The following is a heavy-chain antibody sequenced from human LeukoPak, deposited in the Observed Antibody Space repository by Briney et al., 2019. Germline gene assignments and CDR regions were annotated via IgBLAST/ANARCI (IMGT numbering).Heavy chain of an antibody. Sequence: SVKVSCKASGGTFSSYAISWVRQAPGQGLEWMGGIIPIFGTANYAQKFQGRVTIPADESTSTAYMELSSLRSEDTAVYYCARVFSPDYSNNRYYYYYMDVWGKGTTVTVSS. J-gene: IGHJ6*03. CDR3: ARVFSPDYSNNRYYYYYMDV. CDR1: GGTFSSYA. D-gene: IGHD4-11*01. V-gene: IGHV1-69*01. CDR2: IIPIFGTA.